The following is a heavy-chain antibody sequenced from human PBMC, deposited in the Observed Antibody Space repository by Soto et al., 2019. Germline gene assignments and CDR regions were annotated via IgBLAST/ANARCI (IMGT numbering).Heavy chain of an antibody. CDR2: IDHSGST. Sequence: PSETLSLTCAVYGASFSGYYWSWIRQPPGKGLEWIGEIDHSGSTNYNPSLKSRVTISVDTSKNQFSLKLSSVTAADTAVYYCARGRLGYCSGGSCYSRDFAFDIWGQGTMVTVSS. CDR1: GASFSGYY. D-gene: IGHD2-15*01. V-gene: IGHV4-34*01. J-gene: IGHJ3*02. CDR3: ARGRLGYCSGGSCYSRDFAFDI.